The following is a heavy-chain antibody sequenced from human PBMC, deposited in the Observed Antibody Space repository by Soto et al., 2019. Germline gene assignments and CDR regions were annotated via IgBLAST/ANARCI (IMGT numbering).Heavy chain of an antibody. J-gene: IGHJ6*02. CDR2: IYYSGST. CDR1: GGSISSGDYY. V-gene: IGHV4-30-4*02. Sequence: PSETLPLTCTVSGGSISSGDYYWSWIRQPPGKGLEWIGYIYYSGSTYYNPSLKSRVTISVDTSKNQFSLKLSSVTAADTAVYYCARVSEGPYGMDVWGQGTTVTSP. CDR3: ARVSEGPYGMDV.